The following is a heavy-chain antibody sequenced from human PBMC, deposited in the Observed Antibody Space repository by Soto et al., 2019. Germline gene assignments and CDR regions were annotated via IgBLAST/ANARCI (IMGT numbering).Heavy chain of an antibody. J-gene: IGHJ6*02. CDR3: ARDNDRPQLGGNYYYILGV. Sequence: QVQLEQSGAEVKKPGSSVKVSCKASGGTFRTAAISWVRQAPGQGLEWMGGIMPVFRTPDYAQKFQGRVTITADESTNTAYMELSGLSSDDTAVYYCARDNDRPQLGGNYYYILGVWGQGTTITVSS. V-gene: IGHV1-69*12. CDR2: IMPVFRTP. D-gene: IGHD2-8*01. CDR1: GGTFRTAA.